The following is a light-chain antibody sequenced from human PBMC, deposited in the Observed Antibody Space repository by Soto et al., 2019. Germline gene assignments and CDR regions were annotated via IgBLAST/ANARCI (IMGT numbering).Light chain of an antibody. J-gene: IGLJ1*01. CDR2: SNK. CDR3: AAWDDSLNGPGYV. Sequence: QSVLTQPPSASGTPGQRVTISCSGSSSNIGSNTVNWYRRLPGTAPKLLIYSNKQQPSGVHDRFSGSKSGTSASLAISGLQSEDEAVYYCAAWDDSLNGPGYVFGTGTKVTVL. V-gene: IGLV1-44*01. CDR1: SSNIGSNT.